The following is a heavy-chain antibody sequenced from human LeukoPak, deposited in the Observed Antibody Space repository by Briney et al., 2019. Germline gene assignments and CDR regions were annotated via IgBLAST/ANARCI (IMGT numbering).Heavy chain of an antibody. V-gene: IGHV3-7*01. CDR3: ARGRGNDY. Sequence: GGSLRLSCAASGFTFSTYWMNWVRQAPGKGLEWVANIKQDGSEKYYVDSVKGRFTISRDNAKNSVYLQMDSLRAEETAVYYCARGRGNDYWAQGTLVTVSS. CDR2: IKQDGSEK. J-gene: IGHJ4*02. CDR1: GFTFSTYW.